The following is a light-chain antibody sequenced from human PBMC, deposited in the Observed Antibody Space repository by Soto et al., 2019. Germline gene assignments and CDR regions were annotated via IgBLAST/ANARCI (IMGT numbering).Light chain of an antibody. Sequence: EIVLTQSPATLSLSPGERATLSCRASQSVGRSLAWYQQKPGQAPRLLIYDVSNRATGIPARFSGSGSGTDFTLTVSSLEPEDFAVYHCQQRTNWPLTFGPGTKVDSK. CDR2: DVS. J-gene: IGKJ3*01. CDR1: QSVGRS. CDR3: QQRTNWPLT. V-gene: IGKV3-11*01.